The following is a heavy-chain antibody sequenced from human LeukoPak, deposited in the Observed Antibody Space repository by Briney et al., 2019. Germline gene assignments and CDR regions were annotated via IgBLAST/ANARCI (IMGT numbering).Heavy chain of an antibody. D-gene: IGHD2-15*01. CDR2: IKKQGSET. Sequence: PGGSLRLSCAVSGLTFSSSWMDWVRQAPGKGLEWVAYIKKQGSETYYVDSVKGRFTITRDNARNSLFLQMSSLRAEDTAVYYCAREDGYCSGGNCYSYFDSWGQGTLVTVSS. J-gene: IGHJ4*02. CDR3: AREDGYCSGGNCYSYFDS. CDR1: GLTFSSSW. V-gene: IGHV3-7*01.